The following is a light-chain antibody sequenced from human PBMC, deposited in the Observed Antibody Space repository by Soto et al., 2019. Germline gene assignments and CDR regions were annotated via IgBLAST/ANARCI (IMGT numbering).Light chain of an antibody. Sequence: DIQLTQSPSFLSASVGDRVTITCRASQGISSYLAWYQQKPGKAPNLLIYIASTLQSGVPSRFSGSGSGTEFTLTISSLQPEDSATYYCQQLNGYPLTFGGGTKVEIK. J-gene: IGKJ4*01. V-gene: IGKV1-9*01. CDR1: QGISSY. CDR2: IAS. CDR3: QQLNGYPLT.